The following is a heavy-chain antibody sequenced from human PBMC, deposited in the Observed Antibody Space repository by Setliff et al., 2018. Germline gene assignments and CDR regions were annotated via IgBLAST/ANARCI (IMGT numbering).Heavy chain of an antibody. J-gene: IGHJ3*02. CDR3: AREVVNPISSDAFDI. CDR2: IDYRGRA. D-gene: IGHD2-2*01. V-gene: IGHV4-30-4*08. CDR1: GGSISSDNDL. Sequence: SETLSLTCTVPGGSISSDNDLWSWLRQSPGKGLEWIAYIDYRGRAYYTPSLKSRVSISVDTSKSQFSLRLSSVTAADTAVYYCAREVVNPISSDAFDIWGQGTMVAVSS.